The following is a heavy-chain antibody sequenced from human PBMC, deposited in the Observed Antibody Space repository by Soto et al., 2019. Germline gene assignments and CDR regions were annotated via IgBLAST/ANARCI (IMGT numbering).Heavy chain of an antibody. CDR1: GYSFTSYW. CDR3: AREIYGSGSRSYGMDV. D-gene: IGHD3-10*01. V-gene: IGHV5-51*01. Sequence: GESLKISCKGSGYSFTSYWIGWVRQMPGKGLEWMGIIYPGDSDTRYSPSFQGQVTISADKSISTAYLQWSSLKASDTAMYYCAREIYGSGSRSYGMDVWGQGNTVTVSS. CDR2: IYPGDSDT. J-gene: IGHJ6*02.